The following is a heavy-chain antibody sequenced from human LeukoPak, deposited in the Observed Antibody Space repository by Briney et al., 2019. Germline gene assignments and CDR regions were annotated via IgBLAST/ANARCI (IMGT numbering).Heavy chain of an antibody. CDR3: ARAPMTNYFDY. CDR2: ISAYNGNT. V-gene: IGHV1-18*01. Sequence: WASVKVSCKASGYTFTSYGISWVRQAPGQGLEWMGWISAYNGNTNYAQKFQGRVTITADKSTSTAYMELSSLRSEDTAVYYCARAPMTNYFDYWGQGTLVTVSS. J-gene: IGHJ4*02. CDR1: GYTFTSYG. D-gene: IGHD2-2*01.